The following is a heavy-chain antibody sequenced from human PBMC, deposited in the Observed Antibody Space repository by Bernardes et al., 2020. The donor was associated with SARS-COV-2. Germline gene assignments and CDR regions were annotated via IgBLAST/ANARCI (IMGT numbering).Heavy chain of an antibody. V-gene: IGHV1-18*01. CDR3: ASGPRGSSGYYGYYYYYGMDV. J-gene: IGHJ6*02. CDR2: ISAYNGNT. D-gene: IGHD3-22*01. CDR1: GYTFTSYG. Sequence: ASVKVSCKASGYTFTSYGISWVRQAPGQGLEWMGWISAYNGNTNYAQKLQGRVTMTTDTSTSTAYMELRSLRSDDTAVYYCASGPRGSSGYYGYYYYYGMDVWGQGTTVTVSS.